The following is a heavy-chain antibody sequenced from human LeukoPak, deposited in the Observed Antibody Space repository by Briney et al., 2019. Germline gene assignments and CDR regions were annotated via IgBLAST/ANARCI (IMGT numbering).Heavy chain of an antibody. Sequence: GGSLRLSRAASGFTFSSYAMSWVRQAPGKGLEWVSATSGSGGSTYYADSVKGRFTISRDNSKNTLYLQMNSLRAEDTAVYYCAKDFYGPLYSSSWYYYYYYMDVWGKGTTVTVSS. D-gene: IGHD6-13*01. CDR2: TSGSGGST. CDR1: GFTFSSYA. CDR3: AKDFYGPLYSSSWYYYYYYMDV. V-gene: IGHV3-23*01. J-gene: IGHJ6*03.